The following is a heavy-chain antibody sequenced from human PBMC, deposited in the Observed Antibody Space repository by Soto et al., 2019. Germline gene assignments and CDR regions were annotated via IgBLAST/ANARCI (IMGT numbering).Heavy chain of an antibody. CDR3: ARATTVITPDDY. D-gene: IGHD4-17*01. Sequence: QVQLVQSGAEVKKPGSSVKVSCKASGGTFSSYTISWVRQAPGLGLEWMGRIIPILCIANYAQKFQGRVTITADKSTTTAYMELSSLRSEDTAVYYCARATTVITPDDYWGQGTLVTVSS. V-gene: IGHV1-69*02. CDR1: GGTFSSYT. J-gene: IGHJ4*02. CDR2: IIPILCIA.